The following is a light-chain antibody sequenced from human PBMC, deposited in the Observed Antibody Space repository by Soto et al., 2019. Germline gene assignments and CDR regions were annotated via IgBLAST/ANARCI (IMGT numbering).Light chain of an antibody. V-gene: IGKV3-11*01. CDR1: QGISKY. CDR2: DAS. Sequence: EIVLTQSPGTLSLSPGGRATLSCKTSQGISKYIAWYQQKPGQPPRLLIYDASIRATGIPARFSGNGSRTDFTLTITSLEPEDFAVYYCQQRSYWRFGGGTKVDI. CDR3: QQRSYWR. J-gene: IGKJ4*01.